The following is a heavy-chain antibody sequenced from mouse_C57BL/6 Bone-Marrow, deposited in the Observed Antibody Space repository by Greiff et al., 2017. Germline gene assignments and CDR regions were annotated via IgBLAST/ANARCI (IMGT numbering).Heavy chain of an antibody. J-gene: IGHJ1*03. D-gene: IGHD1-1*01. V-gene: IGHV14-4*01. Sequence: VQLKQSGAELVRPGASVKLSCTASGFNIKDDYMHWVKQRPEQGLEWIGWIDPENGDTEYASKFQGKATITADTSSNTAYLQLSSLTSEDTAVLYCTAWNYYGWYFDVWGKGTTVTVSS. CDR1: GFNIKDDY. CDR3: TAWNYYGWYFDV. CDR2: IDPENGDT.